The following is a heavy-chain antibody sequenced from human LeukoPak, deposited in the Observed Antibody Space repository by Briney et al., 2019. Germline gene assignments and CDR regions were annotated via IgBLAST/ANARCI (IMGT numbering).Heavy chain of an antibody. V-gene: IGHV1-46*01. J-gene: IGHJ3*01. Sequence: ASVKVSCKASGYSFSDYYIHWVRQAPGQGLECMGIINPSGGNTTYAQKFQGRVTMTRDMSTSTVYMELSSLRSEDTAVYYCARPANLYYASDAFDLWGQGTMVTVSS. D-gene: IGHD2-8*01. CDR1: GYSFSDYY. CDR3: ARPANLYYASDAFDL. CDR2: INPSGGNT.